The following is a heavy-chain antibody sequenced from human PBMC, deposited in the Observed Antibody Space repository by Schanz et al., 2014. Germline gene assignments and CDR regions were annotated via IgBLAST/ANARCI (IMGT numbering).Heavy chain of an antibody. CDR3: ARGYGDSPTDS. V-gene: IGHV1-69*02. D-gene: IGHD4-17*01. CDR1: GGTFSSYT. CDR2: IIPVLAIA. Sequence: QVQLVQSGAEVKKPGSSVKVSCTASGGTFSSYTISWIRQAPGQGLEWMGRIIPVLAIADYAQKFQGRVTITADKSTSTASMELSSLRSEDTAVYYCARGYGDSPTDSWGQGTLVTVSS. J-gene: IGHJ4*02.